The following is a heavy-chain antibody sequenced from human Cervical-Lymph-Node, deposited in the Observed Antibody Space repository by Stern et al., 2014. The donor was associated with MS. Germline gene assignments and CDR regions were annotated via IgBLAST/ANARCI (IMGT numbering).Heavy chain of an antibody. D-gene: IGHD5-24*01. CDR3: SFQLRDRAMEV. Sequence: QVQLQESGPGLVKPSETLSLTCIVSGGSISSYYWSWVRQPAGKGLEWFGRLDIGGTTIHNPSLRSRVALSVDTSRNQFSLRLSSVTAADTAVYYCSFQLRDRAMEVWGQGTTVTVSS. V-gene: IGHV4-4*07. CDR1: GGSISSYY. J-gene: IGHJ6*02. CDR2: LDIGGTT.